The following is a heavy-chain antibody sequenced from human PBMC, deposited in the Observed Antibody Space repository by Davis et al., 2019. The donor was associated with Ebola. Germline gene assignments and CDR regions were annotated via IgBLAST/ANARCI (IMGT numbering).Heavy chain of an antibody. CDR3: ARRKGGTTYWFDT. Sequence: GGSLRLSCKGSGYSFTSYWISWVRQMPGKGLEWMGRIDPSDSETNYSPSFQGHVTFSVDKSISTGYLQWSSLQASDTAMYYCARRKGGTTYWFDTWGQGTLVTVSS. CDR1: GYSFTSYW. D-gene: IGHD1-1*01. V-gene: IGHV5-10-1*01. CDR2: IDPSDSET. J-gene: IGHJ5*02.